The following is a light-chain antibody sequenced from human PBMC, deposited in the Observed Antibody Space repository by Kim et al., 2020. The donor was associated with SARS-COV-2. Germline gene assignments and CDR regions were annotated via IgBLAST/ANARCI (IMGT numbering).Light chain of an antibody. CDR3: CSYAGSSTWV. CDR1: SSDVGSYNL. Sequence: GRSITISCSGNSSDVGSYNLVSWYQQHPGKAPKLMIYEGSKRPSGVSNRFSGSKSGNTASLTLSGLQAEDEADYYCCSYAGSSTWVFGGGTKLTVL. CDR2: EGS. J-gene: IGLJ3*02. V-gene: IGLV2-23*01.